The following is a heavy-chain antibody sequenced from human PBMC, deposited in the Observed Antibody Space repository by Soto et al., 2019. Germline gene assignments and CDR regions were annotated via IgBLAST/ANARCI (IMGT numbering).Heavy chain of an antibody. D-gene: IGHD6-19*01. Sequence: EVQLVESGGGLVQPGGSLRLSCAVSEFTFSTYWMTWVRQAPGKGLEWVANIKQDGSEKNYLESLRGRFTISSDNAKKSLYLEMNSLRAEDTAVYYCAGGSGWESVSWGQGTLVTVS. CDR1: EFTFSTYW. CDR3: AGGSGWESVS. CDR2: IKQDGSEK. J-gene: IGHJ4*02. V-gene: IGHV3-7*05.